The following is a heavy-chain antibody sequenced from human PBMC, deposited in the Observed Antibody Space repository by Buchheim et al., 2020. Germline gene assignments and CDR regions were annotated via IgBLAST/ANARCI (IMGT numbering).Heavy chain of an antibody. CDR1: GGSMSGYY. J-gene: IGHJ6*02. V-gene: IGHV4-59*01. CDR2: IYYSGGT. D-gene: IGHD4-17*01. CDR3: ARLISKVGDYYYYAMDV. Sequence: QVQLQESGPGLVKPSETLSLTCTVSGGSMSGYYWSWIRHPPGKGLEWIGYIYYSGGTRYNPSLKSRVTMSVDTSQNQFSLKLSSVTAADTALYYCARLISKVGDYYYYAMDVWGQGTT.